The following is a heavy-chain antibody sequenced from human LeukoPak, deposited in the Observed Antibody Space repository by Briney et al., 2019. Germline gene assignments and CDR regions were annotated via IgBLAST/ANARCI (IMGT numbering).Heavy chain of an antibody. CDR1: GGSISSGGYS. D-gene: IGHD5-18*01. J-gene: IGHJ5*02. CDR2: IYHSGST. V-gene: IGHV4-30-2*01. CDR3: ARDEGYSYGYNWFDP. Sequence: SETLSLTCAVSGGSISSGGYSWSWIRQPPGKGLEWIGYIYHSGSTYYNPSLKSRVTISVDRSKNQFSLKLSSVTAADTAVYYRARDEGYSYGYNWFDPWGQGTLVTVSS.